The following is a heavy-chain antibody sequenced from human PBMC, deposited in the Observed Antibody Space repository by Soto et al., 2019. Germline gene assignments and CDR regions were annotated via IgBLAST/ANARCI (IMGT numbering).Heavy chain of an antibody. Sequence: QVQLVQSGAEVKNPGASVKVSCKASGYTFTSFYIHWVRQAPGQGLEWMSIINPNGGSTNYAQNLQGRVTLTRYTSTNTDYMELSSLRSEDTAVYYCARGLTSGDYWGQGILDTVAS. CDR1: GYTFTSFY. CDR2: INPNGGST. CDR3: ARGLTSGDY. D-gene: IGHD6-19*01. J-gene: IGHJ4*02. V-gene: IGHV1-46*01.